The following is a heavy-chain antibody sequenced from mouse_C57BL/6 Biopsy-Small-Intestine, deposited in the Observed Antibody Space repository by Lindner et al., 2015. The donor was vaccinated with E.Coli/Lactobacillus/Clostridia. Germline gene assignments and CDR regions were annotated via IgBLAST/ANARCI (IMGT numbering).Heavy chain of an antibody. D-gene: IGHD3-1*01. J-gene: IGHJ2*01. CDR3: ARAARATYFDY. CDR1: GYAFSSYW. Sequence: VQLQESGAELVKPGASVKISCKASGYAFSSYWMNWVKQRPGKGLEWIGQIYPGGGDTNYNGKFKGKATLTADKSSSTAYMQLSSLTSEDSAVYFCARAARATYFDYWGQGTTLTVSS. CDR2: IYPGGGDT. V-gene: IGHV1-80*01.